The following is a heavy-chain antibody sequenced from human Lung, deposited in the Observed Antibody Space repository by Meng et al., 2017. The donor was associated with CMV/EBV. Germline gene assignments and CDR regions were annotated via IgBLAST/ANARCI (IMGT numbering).Heavy chain of an antibody. V-gene: IGHV4-59*01. D-gene: IGHD1-7*01. CDR3: ARGNWNYDY. J-gene: IGHJ4*02. Sequence: SXTXSLTCTVSGGSISSYYWSRIRQPPGKGLEWIGYIYYSGSTNYNPSLKSRVTISVDTSKNQFSLKLSSVTAADAAVYYCARGNWNYDYWGQGTLVTVSS. CDR1: GGSISSYY. CDR2: IYYSGST.